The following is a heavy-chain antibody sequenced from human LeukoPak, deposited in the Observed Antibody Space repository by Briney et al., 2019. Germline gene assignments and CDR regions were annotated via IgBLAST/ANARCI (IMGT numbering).Heavy chain of an antibody. CDR2: INPNSGGT. D-gene: IGHD3-10*01. V-gene: IGHV1-2*06. CDR1: GYTFTGYY. J-gene: IGHJ4*02. CDR3: ARVPKLLWLGELSHFDF. Sequence: ASVKVSCKASGYTFTGYYMHWVRQAPGQGLEWMGRINPNSGGTNYAQKFQGRVTMTRDTSISTAYMELSRLRSDDTAVYYCARVPKLLWLGELSHFDFWGERTLVTVSS.